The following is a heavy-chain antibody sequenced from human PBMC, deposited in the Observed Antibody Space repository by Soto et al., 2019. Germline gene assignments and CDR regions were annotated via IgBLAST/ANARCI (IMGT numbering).Heavy chain of an antibody. J-gene: IGHJ6*02. Sequence: PSETLSLTCTVSGGSISSSSYYWGWIRQPPGKGLEWIGSIYYSGSTNYNPSLKSRLTISVDTSKNQFSLKLSSVTAADTAVYYCARDIMGTNYYYYGMDVWGQGTTVTVSS. V-gene: IGHV4-39*07. CDR1: GGSISSSSYY. D-gene: IGHD2-8*01. CDR3: ARDIMGTNYYYYGMDV. CDR2: IYYSGST.